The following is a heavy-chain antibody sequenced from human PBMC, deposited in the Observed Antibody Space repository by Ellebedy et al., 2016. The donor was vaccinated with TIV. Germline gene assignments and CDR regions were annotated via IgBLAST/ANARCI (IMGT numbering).Heavy chain of an antibody. Sequence: GESLKISCAASGFTFSDYYMNWIRQAPGKGLEWVSYIGSVSSHTNYADSVKGRFTVSRDNAKNSLYLQMNSLRAEDTAVYNCARDLSPTGLRGYFHYWGQGTLVTVSS. CDR2: IGSVSSHT. CDR3: ARDLSPTGLRGYFHY. CDR1: GFTFSDYY. D-gene: IGHD3-10*01. J-gene: IGHJ1*01. V-gene: IGHV3-11*06.